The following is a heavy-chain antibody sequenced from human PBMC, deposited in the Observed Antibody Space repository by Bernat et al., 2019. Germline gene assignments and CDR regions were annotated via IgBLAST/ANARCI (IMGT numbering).Heavy chain of an antibody. D-gene: IGHD3-9*01. J-gene: IGHJ3*02. CDR2: ISSSSTYI. CDR3: ARNYDVLSGYYNAFDI. Sequence: EVQLEESGGGLVRPGGSLRLSCAASGFTFSSYSMNWVRQAPGEGLEWVSSISSSSTYIYYADSVMGRFTISRDNAKNSLYLQMSSLRAEDTAVYYCARNYDVLSGYYNAFDIWGQGTMVTVSS. V-gene: IGHV3-21*01. CDR1: GFTFSSYS.